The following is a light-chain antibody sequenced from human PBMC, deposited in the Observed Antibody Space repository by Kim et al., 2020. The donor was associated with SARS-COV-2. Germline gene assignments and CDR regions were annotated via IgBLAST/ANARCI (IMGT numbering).Light chain of an antibody. CDR2: AAS. CDR1: QTISKS. V-gene: IGKV1-39*01. J-gene: IGKJ2*01. Sequence: DIQMTQSPSSLAASVGDRVTITCRASQTISKSLNWFQQRPGKAPKVLIYAASSMESGVPSRFSGSGSGTDFTLTISNLQPEDFATYYCQQTYGIPYTFGQGTKLEI. CDR3: QQTYGIPYT.